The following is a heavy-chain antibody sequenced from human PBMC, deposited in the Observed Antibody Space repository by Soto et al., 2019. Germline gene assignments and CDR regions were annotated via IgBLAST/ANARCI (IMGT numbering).Heavy chain of an antibody. CDR2: MNPRSGKT. Sequence: QVMLVQSGAEVKKPGASVKVSCQASGGTFTKYDIHWVRLASGHGLEWMGWMNPRSGKTGYAQNFRGRLTMTRNTAMTTAYMELRSLKNDDTAIYYCTRARGAETFDFWGQGSRVTVSS. V-gene: IGHV1-8*01. J-gene: IGHJ5*01. D-gene: IGHD2-15*01. CDR1: GGTFTKYD. CDR3: TRARGAETFDF.